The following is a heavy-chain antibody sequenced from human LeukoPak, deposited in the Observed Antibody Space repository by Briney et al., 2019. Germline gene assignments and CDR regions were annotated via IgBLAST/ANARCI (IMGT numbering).Heavy chain of an antibody. Sequence: PGGSLRLSCAASGFTFSSYAMSWVRQAPRKGLEWVSSISGSGGSTYYADSVKGRFTISRDNSKNTLYLQMSSLRAEDTAVYYCARQHRSGYDFGWFDPWGQGTLVTVSS. D-gene: IGHD5-12*01. V-gene: IGHV3-23*01. CDR2: ISGSGGST. J-gene: IGHJ5*02. CDR3: ARQHRSGYDFGWFDP. CDR1: GFTFSSYA.